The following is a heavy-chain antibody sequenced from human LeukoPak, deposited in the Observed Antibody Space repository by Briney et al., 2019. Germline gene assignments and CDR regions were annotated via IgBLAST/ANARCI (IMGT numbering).Heavy chain of an antibody. CDR1: GFTFSSYG. D-gene: IGHD6-19*01. CDR2: ISYDGSNK. Sequence: QAGGSLRLSCAASGFTFSSYGMHWVRQAPGKGLEWVAVISYDGSNKYYADSVKGRFTTSRDNSKNTLYLQMNSLRAEDTAVYYCAKVRRIAVAGNLVDYWGQGTLVTVSS. V-gene: IGHV3-30*18. CDR3: AKVRRIAVAGNLVDY. J-gene: IGHJ4*02.